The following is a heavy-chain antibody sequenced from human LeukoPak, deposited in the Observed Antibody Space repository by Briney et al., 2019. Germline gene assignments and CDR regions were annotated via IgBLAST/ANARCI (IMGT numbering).Heavy chain of an antibody. Sequence: SVKVSCKASGGTFSSYAISWGRQAPGQGLEWMGGIIPIFGTANYAQTFQGRVTITADESTSTAYIELSSLRSEDTAVYYCARDSTSGSYPFDYWGQGTLVTVSS. CDR1: GGTFSSYA. J-gene: IGHJ4*02. CDR3: ARDSTSGSYPFDY. D-gene: IGHD1-26*01. V-gene: IGHV1-69*01. CDR2: IIPIFGTA.